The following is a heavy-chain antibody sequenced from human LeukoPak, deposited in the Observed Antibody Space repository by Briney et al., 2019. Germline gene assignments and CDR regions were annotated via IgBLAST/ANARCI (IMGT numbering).Heavy chain of an antibody. CDR3: ARGYITMVRGVIPTPQYYFDY. J-gene: IGHJ4*02. V-gene: IGHV4-34*01. CDR2: INHSGST. Sequence: SETLSLTCAVYGGSFSGYYWSWIRQPPGKGLEWIGEINHSGSTNYNPSLKSRVTISVDTSKNQFSLKLSSVTAADTAVYYCARGYITMVRGVIPTPQYYFDYWGQGTLVTVSS. CDR1: GGSFSGYY. D-gene: IGHD3-10*01.